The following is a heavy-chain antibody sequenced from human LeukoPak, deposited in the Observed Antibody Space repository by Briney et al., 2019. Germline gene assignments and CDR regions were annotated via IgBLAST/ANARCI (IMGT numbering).Heavy chain of an antibody. D-gene: IGHD6-13*01. Sequence: ASVKVSCKASGYTFIGYYIHWARKAPGQGLDWMGWINSNSGGTNYAQKFQGRVTMTRDTSISTVYMELSRLTSDDTAVYYCARFEGYSSSWAYFDYWDQGTLLTVSS. CDR1: GYTFIGYY. CDR2: INSNSGGT. J-gene: IGHJ4*02. V-gene: IGHV1-2*02. CDR3: ARFEGYSSSWAYFDY.